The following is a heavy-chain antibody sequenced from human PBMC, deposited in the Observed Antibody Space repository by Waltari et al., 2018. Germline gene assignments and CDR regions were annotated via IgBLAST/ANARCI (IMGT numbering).Heavy chain of an antibody. V-gene: IGHV4-39*01. Sequence: QLQLQESGPGLVKPSETLSLTCTVSGGSISSSSYYWGWIRQPPGKWLEWIGSIYYSGSTYYNPSLKSRVTISVDTSKNQFSLKLSSVTAADTAVYYCARSKGFWSGYLPDYWGQGTLVTVSS. CDR2: IYYSGST. CDR1: GGSISSSSYY. D-gene: IGHD3-3*01. J-gene: IGHJ4*02. CDR3: ARSKGFWSGYLPDY.